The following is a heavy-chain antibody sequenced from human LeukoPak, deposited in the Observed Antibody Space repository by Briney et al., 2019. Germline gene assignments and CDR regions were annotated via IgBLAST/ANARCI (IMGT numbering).Heavy chain of an antibody. J-gene: IGHJ4*02. CDR3: ARDGLYDSSGYYMDS. Sequence: KPSETLSLTCTVSGGAISSYYWSWIRKPPGKGLDWMGYIYYSGGTKYNPSLMSRVTISVDRAQNQFSLSLKSVTAADTAVYYCARDGLYDSSGYYMDSWGQGTLVIVSS. CDR1: GGAISSYY. D-gene: IGHD3-22*01. CDR2: IYYSGGT. V-gene: IGHV4-59*01.